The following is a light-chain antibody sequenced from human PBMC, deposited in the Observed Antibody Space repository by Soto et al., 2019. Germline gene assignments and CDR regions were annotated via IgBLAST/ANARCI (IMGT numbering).Light chain of an antibody. V-gene: IGKV3-20*01. J-gene: IGKJ2*01. Sequence: EIVLTQPPGTLSLSPGERATLSCRASQSVDSNYLAWYQQRPGQAPRLLTHGASSRATGIPDRFSGSGSGTDFSLTISRLEPEDFAVYYCQHYSFSSYTFGQGTKLEIK. CDR2: GAS. CDR1: QSVDSNY. CDR3: QHYSFSSYT.